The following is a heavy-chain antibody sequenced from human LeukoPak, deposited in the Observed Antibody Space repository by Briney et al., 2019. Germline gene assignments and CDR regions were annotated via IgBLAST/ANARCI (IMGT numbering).Heavy chain of an antibody. CDR1: GYTFTSYG. J-gene: IGHJ5*02. V-gene: IGHV1-18*01. D-gene: IGHD3-10*01. CDR2: ISAYNGNI. CDR3: ARDSLVYYYGSGSYEP. Sequence: GASVKVSCKASGYTFTSYGISWVRQAPGQGLEWMGWISAYNGNINYAQKLQGRVTMTTDTSTSTAYMELRSLRSDDTAVYYCARDSLVYYYGSGSYEPWGQGTLVTVSS.